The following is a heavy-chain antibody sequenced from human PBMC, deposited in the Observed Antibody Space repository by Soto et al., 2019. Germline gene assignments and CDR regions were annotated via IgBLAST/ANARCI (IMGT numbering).Heavy chain of an antibody. CDR1: GYTFIGYY. J-gene: IGHJ4*02. Sequence: ASVKVSCKASGYTFIGYYMHWVRQAPGQGLEWMGWINPNSGDTNYAQKFQGRVTMTRDTSISTAYTELSRLRFDDTAVYYCARARTNYYNSSDYDFWGQGTLVTVSS. V-gene: IGHV1-2*02. CDR2: INPNSGDT. CDR3: ARARTNYYNSSDYDF. D-gene: IGHD3-22*01.